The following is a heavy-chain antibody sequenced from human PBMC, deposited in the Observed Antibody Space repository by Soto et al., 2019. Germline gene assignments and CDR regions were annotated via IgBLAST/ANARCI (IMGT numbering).Heavy chain of an antibody. CDR3: AREGGYYFDY. CDR2: ISAYTRNT. CDR1: AYTSTTDG. J-gene: IGHJ4*02. V-gene: IGHV1-18*01. Sequence: APMQVSCTASAYTSTTDGITWVRPAPGQGLDWMGWISAYTRNTNSANKPSGRVTMTTDTSTSTASTELRSLRPADTAAYYSAREGGYYFDYWGQGTLVTVSS.